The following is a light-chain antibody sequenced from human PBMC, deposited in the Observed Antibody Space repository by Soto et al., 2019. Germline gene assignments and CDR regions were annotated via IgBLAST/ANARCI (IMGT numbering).Light chain of an antibody. CDR1: SSDVGSYNL. Sequence: QSALTQPASVSGSPGQSITISCTGTSSDVGSYNLVSWYQQHPGKAPKLMIYEGSKRPSGVSNRFSGSKSGNTASLTISGLQAEDEADYYCCSYAGSSTYVVGTGTKVTV. V-gene: IGLV2-23*01. CDR2: EGS. J-gene: IGLJ1*01. CDR3: CSYAGSSTYV.